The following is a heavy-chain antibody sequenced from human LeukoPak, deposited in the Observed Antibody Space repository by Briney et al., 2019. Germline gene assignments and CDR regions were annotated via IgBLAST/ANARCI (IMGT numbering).Heavy chain of an antibody. CDR2: ISQDGSEK. CDR3: ARGDIGVLVAAFNA. CDR1: GFTFSTYW. J-gene: IGHJ4*02. Sequence: GGSLRLSCAASGFTFSTYWMTWVRQAPGQGLEWVANISQDGSEKYYVDSVKGRFTLSRDNAQKSLSLQMNSLRAEDTAAYYCARGDIGVLVAAFNAGGQGTLVT. D-gene: IGHD2-15*01. V-gene: IGHV3-7*02.